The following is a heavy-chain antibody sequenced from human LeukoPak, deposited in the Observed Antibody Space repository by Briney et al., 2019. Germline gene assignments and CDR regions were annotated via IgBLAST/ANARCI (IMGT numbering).Heavy chain of an antibody. V-gene: IGHV4-34*01. J-gene: IGHJ4*02. CDR2: INHSGST. D-gene: IGHD3-10*01. CDR3: ARAPTWFGELYFDY. Sequence: SETLSFTCAVYGGSFSGYYWSWIRQPPGKGLEWIGEINHSGSTNYNPSLKSRVTISVDTSKNQFSLKLSSVTAADTAVYYCARAPTWFGELYFDYWGQGTLVTVSS. CDR1: GGSFSGYY.